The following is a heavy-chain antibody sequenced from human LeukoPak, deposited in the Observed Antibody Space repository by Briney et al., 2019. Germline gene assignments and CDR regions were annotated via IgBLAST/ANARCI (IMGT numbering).Heavy chain of an antibody. CDR1: GYSVSSGYY. D-gene: IGHD3-16*02. CDR3: ARHSQWGVIPWTFDR. CDR2: IFHSGST. Sequence: PSETVSLTCSVSGYSVSSGYYWGWIRQPPGQGVEWIGTIFHSGSTYYNPSLKSRFTISVDTSKNRFYLKLSSVTAADTAVYYCARHSQWGVIPWTFDRWGQGTMVTVSS. V-gene: IGHV4-38-2*01. J-gene: IGHJ3*02.